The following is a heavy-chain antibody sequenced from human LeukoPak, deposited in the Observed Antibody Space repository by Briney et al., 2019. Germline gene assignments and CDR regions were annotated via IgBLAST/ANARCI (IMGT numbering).Heavy chain of an antibody. Sequence: SETLSLTCTVSGGSISSGGYYWSWIRQHPGKGLEWIGYIYYSGSTYYNPSLKSRVTISVDTSKNQFSLKLSSVTAADTAVYYCAREGYDSSGYYFRLFDYWGQGTLVTVSS. CDR1: GGSISSGGYY. J-gene: IGHJ4*02. CDR2: IYYSGST. V-gene: IGHV4-31*03. CDR3: AREGYDSSGYYFRLFDY. D-gene: IGHD3-22*01.